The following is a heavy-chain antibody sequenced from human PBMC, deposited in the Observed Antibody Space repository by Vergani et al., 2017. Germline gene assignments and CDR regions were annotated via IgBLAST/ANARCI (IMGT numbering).Heavy chain of an antibody. CDR2: ISGSGVST. CDR1: GFTFSSYA. CDR3: AKGADTGYSSSWDGSTNYYFDY. V-gene: IGHV3-23*01. J-gene: IGHJ4*02. Sequence: EVQLLESGGGLVQPGGSLRLSCAASGFTFSSYAMSWVRQAPGKGLEWVSAISGSGVSTYYADSVKGRFPISRDNSKNTLYLQMNSLRAEDTAVYYRAKGADTGYSSSWDGSTNYYFDYWGQGTLVTVSS. D-gene: IGHD6-13*01.